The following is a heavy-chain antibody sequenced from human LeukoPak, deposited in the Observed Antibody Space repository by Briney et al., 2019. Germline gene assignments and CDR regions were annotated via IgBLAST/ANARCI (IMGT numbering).Heavy chain of an antibody. J-gene: IGHJ6*02. CDR1: GYSISSDYY. V-gene: IGHV4-38-2*02. CDR2: IFHNGNT. D-gene: IGHD3-10*01. Sequence: SETLSLTCTVSGYSISSDYYWGWIRQPPGKGLEWIGNIFHNGNTYYNPSLKSRVTISVDTSKNQFSLKLSSVAAADTAVYYCARSPLWFGELLGYYYGMDVWGQGTTVTVSS. CDR3: ARSPLWFGELLGYYYGMDV.